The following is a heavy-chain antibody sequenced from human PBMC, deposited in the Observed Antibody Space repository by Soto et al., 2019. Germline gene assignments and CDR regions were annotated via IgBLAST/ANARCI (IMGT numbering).Heavy chain of an antibody. CDR2: ISACNGDT. D-gene: IGHD3-10*01. Sequence: QVQLVQSGAEVKKPGASVKVSCKASGYSFNSNGISWVRQAPGQGLEWVGWISACNGDTSYAQKLQGRVTMTTDTSPSTADIELRSLRSADTAVSYCAGGHYGAGGYVSGGGWGQGTTVTFS. CDR3: AGGHYGAGGYVSGGG. V-gene: IGHV1-18*04. J-gene: IGHJ6*02. CDR1: GYSFNSNG.